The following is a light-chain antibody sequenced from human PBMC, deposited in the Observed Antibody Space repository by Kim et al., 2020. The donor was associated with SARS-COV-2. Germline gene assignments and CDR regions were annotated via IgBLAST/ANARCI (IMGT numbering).Light chain of an antibody. CDR1: SSTVGGYNY. CDR3: SSYAGRNNLV. V-gene: IGLV2-8*01. Sequence: GQSFTISCPGTSSTVGGYNYVAWYQKHPGKAPKLMIYEVSKRPSGVPDRFSGSKSGNTASLTVSGLQAEDEADYYCSSYAGRNNLVFGGGTQLTV. J-gene: IGLJ2*01. CDR2: EVS.